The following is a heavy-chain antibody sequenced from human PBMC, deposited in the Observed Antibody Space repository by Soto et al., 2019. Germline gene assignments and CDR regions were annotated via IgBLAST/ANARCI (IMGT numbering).Heavy chain of an antibody. J-gene: IGHJ2*01. CDR3: AREIIPLTTDWYFDL. CDR1: GGSISGGVYY. CDR2: IYDRGST. V-gene: IGHV4-30-4*01. D-gene: IGHD4-17*01. Sequence: QVQLQESGPGLVKPSETLSLTCTVSGGSISGGVYYWSWIRQPPGKGLGWIGYIYDRGSTYYNPSLKGRVTKSVDTSKNQFSLRLSSVTAADMAVYYCAREIIPLTTDWYFDLWGRGTLVTVSS.